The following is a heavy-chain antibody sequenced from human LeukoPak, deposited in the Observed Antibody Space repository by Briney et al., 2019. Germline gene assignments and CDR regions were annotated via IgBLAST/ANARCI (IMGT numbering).Heavy chain of an antibody. CDR1: GFTFDDFA. D-gene: IGHD3-10*01. V-gene: IGHV3-9*01. J-gene: IGHJ3*02. Sequence: GGSLRLSCAASGFTFDDFAMHWVRQAPGKGPEWVSGISWNSGTIGYADSVKGRFTISRDNAKNSLYLQMNSLRTEDTALYYCAKDSKWELLDAFDIWGQGTMVTVSS. CDR2: ISWNSGTI. CDR3: AKDSKWELLDAFDI.